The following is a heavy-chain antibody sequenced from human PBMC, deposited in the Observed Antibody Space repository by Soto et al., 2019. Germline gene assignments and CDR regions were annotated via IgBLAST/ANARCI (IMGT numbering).Heavy chain of an antibody. CDR1: GGSISSGGYY. V-gene: IGHV4-31*03. CDR2: IDYSGST. Sequence: QVQLQESGPGLVKPSQTLSLTCTVSGGSISSGGYYWSWIRQHPGKGLEWIGYIDYSGSTYYNTSLKSRVTISVDTSKNQCSLKLSSVTAADTAVYYCARGSVIAATLFDYWGQGTLVTVSS. D-gene: IGHD2-15*01. J-gene: IGHJ4*02. CDR3: ARGSVIAATLFDY.